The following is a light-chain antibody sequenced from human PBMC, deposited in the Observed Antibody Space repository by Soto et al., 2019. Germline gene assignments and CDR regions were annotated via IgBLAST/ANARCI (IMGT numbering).Light chain of an antibody. CDR1: RFNIGNNK. CDR3: AAWDDSLNGPA. V-gene: IGLV1-44*01. J-gene: IGLJ2*01. Sequence: QSVLTQSPSASATPGQKVTISCSGGRFNIGNNKVNWYQQLPGTAPKLLIYSDDQRPSGVPDRFSGSESGTSASLAISGLQSGDEADYYCAAWDDSLNGPAFGGGTQLTVL. CDR2: SDD.